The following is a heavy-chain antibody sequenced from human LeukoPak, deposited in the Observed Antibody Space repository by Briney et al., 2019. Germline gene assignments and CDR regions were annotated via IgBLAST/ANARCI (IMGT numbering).Heavy chain of an antibody. Sequence: GGSLRLSCAASGFTFSSYGMDWDRQAPGKGLEWVAVISYDGSNKNYADSVKGRFTISRDISKNTLYLQMNSLGAEDTAVYYCAKRLGYYDSSEGYFDYWGQGTLVTVSS. CDR1: GFTFSSYG. V-gene: IGHV3-30*18. CDR3: AKRLGYYDSSEGYFDY. D-gene: IGHD3-22*01. J-gene: IGHJ4*02. CDR2: ISYDGSNK.